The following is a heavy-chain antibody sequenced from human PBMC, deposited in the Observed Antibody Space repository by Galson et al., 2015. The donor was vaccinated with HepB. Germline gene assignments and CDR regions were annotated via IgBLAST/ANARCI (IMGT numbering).Heavy chain of an antibody. Sequence: SLRLSCAASGFTFDDYAMHWVRQAPGKGLEWVSGISWNSGSTYYADSVKGRFTISRDNSKNTLYLQMNSLRAEDTAVYYCAKGGSWYYYYYMDVWGKGTTVIVSS. CDR2: ISWNSGST. CDR3: AKGGSWYYYYYMDV. J-gene: IGHJ6*03. D-gene: IGHD1-26*01. CDR1: GFTFDDYA. V-gene: IGHV3-23*01.